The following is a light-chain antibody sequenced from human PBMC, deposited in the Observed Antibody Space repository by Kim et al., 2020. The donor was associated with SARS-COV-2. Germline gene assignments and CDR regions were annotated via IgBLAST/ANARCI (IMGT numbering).Light chain of an antibody. J-gene: IGKJ4*01. V-gene: IGKV1-9*01. CDR2: VAS. CDR1: QCISSY. Sequence: SASVVYRVTITCRASQCISSYLAWYQQKPAKAPKLLIYVASTLQSGVPPRFSGSGSGTDFTLTISSLQPEDFATYYCQQLNSYPLTFGGGTKLEI. CDR3: QQLNSYPLT.